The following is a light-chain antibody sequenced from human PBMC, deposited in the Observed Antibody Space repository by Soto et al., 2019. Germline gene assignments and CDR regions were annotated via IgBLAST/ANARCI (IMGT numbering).Light chain of an antibody. CDR2: SNN. CDR3: AAWDDSLNGLDV. Sequence: QSVLTQPPSASGTPGQRVTISCSGSSSNIGSNTVNWYQQLPGTAPKILIYSNNQRPSGVPDRFSGSKSCTSASLAISGLQSEEEADYYCAAWDDSLNGLDVFGTGTKLTVL. V-gene: IGLV1-44*01. J-gene: IGLJ1*01. CDR1: SSNIGSNT.